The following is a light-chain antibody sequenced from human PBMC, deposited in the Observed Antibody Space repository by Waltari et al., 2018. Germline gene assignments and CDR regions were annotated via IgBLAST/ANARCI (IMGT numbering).Light chain of an antibody. CDR1: QSVFYSSNNRNY. J-gene: IGKJ1*01. V-gene: IGKV4-1*01. CDR2: WAS. CDR3: QQYYATPRT. Sequence: IVMIQSPDSLAVSLGERATINCKSSQSVFYSSNNRNYLGWYQHKPGQTPKLLIYWASTRESGIPDRFSGSGSGTDFTLTISSLQAEDVAVYYCQQYYATPRTFGQGTKVEIK.